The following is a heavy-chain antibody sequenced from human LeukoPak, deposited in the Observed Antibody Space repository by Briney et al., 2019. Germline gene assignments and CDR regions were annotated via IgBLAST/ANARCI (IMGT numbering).Heavy chain of an antibody. J-gene: IGHJ5*02. CDR3: ASTSLVVVAAKDTNWFDP. Sequence: PSETLSLTCAVYGGSFSGYYWSWIRQPPGKGLEWIGEINHSGSTNYNPSLKSRVTISVDTSKNQFSLKLSSVTAADTAVYYCASTSLVVVAAKDTNWFDPWGQGTLVTVSS. D-gene: IGHD2-15*01. V-gene: IGHV4-34*01. CDR1: GGSFSGYY. CDR2: INHSGST.